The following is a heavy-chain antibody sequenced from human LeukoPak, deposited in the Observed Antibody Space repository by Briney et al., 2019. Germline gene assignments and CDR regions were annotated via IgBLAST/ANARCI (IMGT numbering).Heavy chain of an antibody. CDR2: INPNSGGT. V-gene: IGHV1-2*02. CDR1: GYTFTSYY. Sequence: GASVKVSCKASGYTFTSYYMHWVRQAPGQGLEWMGWINPNSGGTNYAQKFQGRVTMTRDTSISTAYMELSRLRSDDTAVYYCARDNGPILRFLEWLFSNWFDPWGQGTLVTVSS. J-gene: IGHJ5*02. D-gene: IGHD3-3*01. CDR3: ARDNGPILRFLEWLFSNWFDP.